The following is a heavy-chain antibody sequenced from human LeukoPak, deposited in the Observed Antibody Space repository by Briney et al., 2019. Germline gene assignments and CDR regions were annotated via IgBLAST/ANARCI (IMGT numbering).Heavy chain of an antibody. J-gene: IGHJ4*02. Sequence: ASVKVSCKASGYTFTGYYMHWVRQAPGQGLEWMGWINPNSGGTNYAQKFQGRVTMTRDTSTSTAYMELSRLRSDDTAVYYCARDPYVGYCSGGSRYSDRPKRLFDYWGQGTLVTVSS. CDR2: INPNSGGT. CDR1: GYTFTGYY. D-gene: IGHD2-15*01. V-gene: IGHV1-2*02. CDR3: ARDPYVGYCSGGSRYSDRPKRLFDY.